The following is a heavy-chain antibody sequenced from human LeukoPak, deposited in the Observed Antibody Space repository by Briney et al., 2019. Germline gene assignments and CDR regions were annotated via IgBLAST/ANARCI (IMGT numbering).Heavy chain of an antibody. V-gene: IGHV3-7*03. CDR3: AREGDMVSFDY. CDR1: GFTFSRVW. CDR2: RKQDGSEK. Sequence: GGSLRLSCAASGFTFSRVWMSWVRQAPGGGREWVANRKQDGSEKYYVASVKGRFTISRDNAKNPLYRQMDSLRAEDTAVYYCAREGDMVSFDYWGQGTLVTVSS. D-gene: IGHD3-16*02. J-gene: IGHJ4*02.